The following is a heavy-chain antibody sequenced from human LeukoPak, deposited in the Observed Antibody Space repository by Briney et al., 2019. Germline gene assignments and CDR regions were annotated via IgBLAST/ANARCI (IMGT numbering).Heavy chain of an antibody. J-gene: IGHJ4*02. CDR3: AREFHYYDSSGPTYYFDY. CDR2: ISYDGSNK. Sequence: PGRSLRLSCAASGFTFSSYAMHWVRQAPGKGLEWVAVISYDGSNKYYADSVKGRFTISRDNSKNTLYLQMNSLRAEDTAVYYCAREFHYYDSSGPTYYFDYWGQGTLVTVSS. V-gene: IGHV3-30-3*01. D-gene: IGHD3-22*01. CDR1: GFTFSSYA.